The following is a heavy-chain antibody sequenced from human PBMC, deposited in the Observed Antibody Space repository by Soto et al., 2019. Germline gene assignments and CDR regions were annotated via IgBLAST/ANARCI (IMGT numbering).Heavy chain of an antibody. CDR1: GGSFSGYY. D-gene: IGHD7-27*01. J-gene: IGHJ4*02. V-gene: IGHV4-34*01. Sequence: SETLSLTCAVYGGSFSGYYWSWIRQPPGKRLEWIGVITHSGSTNYNPFLKSRVTISVDTSKNQLSLRLISVTAADTAVYYCARGRGLRSGDPPFDYWGQGTLVTVSS. CDR3: ARGRGLRSGDPPFDY. CDR2: ITHSGST.